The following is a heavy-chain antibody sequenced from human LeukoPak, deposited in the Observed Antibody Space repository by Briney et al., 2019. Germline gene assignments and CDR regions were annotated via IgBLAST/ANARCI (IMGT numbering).Heavy chain of an antibody. J-gene: IGHJ3*02. CDR2: IYSGGST. Sequence: PGGSLRLSCAASGFTVSSNYMSWVRQAPGKGLEWVSVIYSGGSTYYADSVKGRFNISRDNSKNPMYLQMNNLRAEDTAVYYCARDLGCYGSVDAFDIWGQGTMVTVSS. D-gene: IGHD2-2*01. CDR1: GFTVSSNY. V-gene: IGHV3-53*01. CDR3: ARDLGCYGSVDAFDI.